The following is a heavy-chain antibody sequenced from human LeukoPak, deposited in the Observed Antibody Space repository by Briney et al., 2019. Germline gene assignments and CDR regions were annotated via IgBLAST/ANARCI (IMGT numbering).Heavy chain of an antibody. V-gene: IGHV3-30*03. D-gene: IGHD5-24*01. CDR2: ISYDGSNK. CDR1: GFTFSNYG. J-gene: IGHJ5*02. CDR3: ARGLDGANDNWFDP. Sequence: PGGSLRLSCAASGFTFSNYGMHWVCQAPGKGLEWVAIISYDGSNKYYADSVKGRFTISRDNSKNTLYLQMNSLRAEDTAVYYCARGLDGANDNWFDPWGQGTPVTVSS.